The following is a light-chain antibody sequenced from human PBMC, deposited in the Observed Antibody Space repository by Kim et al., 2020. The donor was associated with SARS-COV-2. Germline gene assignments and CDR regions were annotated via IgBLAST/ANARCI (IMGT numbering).Light chain of an antibody. CDR1: KLGDKY. CDR2: QDN. V-gene: IGLV3-1*01. CDR3: QAWDSSTAYVV. J-gene: IGLJ2*01. Sequence: SYELTQPPSVSVSPGQTVTITCSGDKLGDKYTCWYQQKSGQSPVMVIHQDNRRPSGIPERFSGSNSGNTATLTISGAQSTDEADYYCQAWDSSTAYVVFGGGTKVTVL.